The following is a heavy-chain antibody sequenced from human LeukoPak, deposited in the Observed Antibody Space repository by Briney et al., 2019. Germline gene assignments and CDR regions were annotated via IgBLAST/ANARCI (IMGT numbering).Heavy chain of an antibody. J-gene: IGHJ4*02. CDR2: ISYDGSNK. V-gene: IGHV3-30*18. Sequence: GGSLRLSCAASGFTFSSYWMHWVRQAPGKGLEWVAVISYDGSNKNYADSVKGRFTISRDSSKNTLYLQMNSLRVEDTAVYYCAKDWAPYCGGDCYFNYWGQGTLVTVSS. D-gene: IGHD2-21*02. CDR3: AKDWAPYCGGDCYFNY. CDR1: GFTFSSYW.